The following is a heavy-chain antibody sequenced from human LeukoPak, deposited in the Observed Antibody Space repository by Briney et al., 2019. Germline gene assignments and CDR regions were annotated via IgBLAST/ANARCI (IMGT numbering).Heavy chain of an antibody. CDR2: ISGSGGST. D-gene: IGHD3-10*01. J-gene: IGHJ6*04. CDR1: GFTFSTYG. CDR3: APRITMVRGVIPLGV. Sequence: GGTLRLSCAASGFTFSTYGMNWVRQAPGKGLEWVSGISGSGGSTYYADSVKGRFTISRDKSKNMLYLRMNSLRAEDTAVYYCAPRITMVRGVIPLGVWGKGTTVTISS. V-gene: IGHV3-23*01.